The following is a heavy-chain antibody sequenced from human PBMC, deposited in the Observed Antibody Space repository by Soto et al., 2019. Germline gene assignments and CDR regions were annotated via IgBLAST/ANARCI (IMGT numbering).Heavy chain of an antibody. Sequence: GASVKVSCKASGFTFVMYAIHWVRQAPGQGLEWMAWINAGNGHTTYSQKFQGRVTITRDTSARTVYMELRSLRFEDTATYYCARAGWFAEGYFDFWGQGTPVIVSS. CDR2: INAGNGHT. CDR3: ARAGWFAEGYFDF. CDR1: GFTFVMYA. D-gene: IGHD3-10*01. J-gene: IGHJ4*02. V-gene: IGHV1-3*01.